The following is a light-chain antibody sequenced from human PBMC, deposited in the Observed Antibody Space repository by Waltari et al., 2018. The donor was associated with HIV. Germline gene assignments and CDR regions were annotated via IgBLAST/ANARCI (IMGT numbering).Light chain of an antibody. CDR2: DVY. CDR3: SSYAGSKNRVV. J-gene: IGLJ2*01. Sequence: QSALTQSPSASGSPGQAVTISCTGTSSDVGAYEYVSWYRQHPGKAPKLMIYDVYKRPSGVPDRFSCSKSCNTASLTGSGLQAEDEATYYCSSYAGSKNRVVFGGGTFLTVL. V-gene: IGLV2-8*01. CDR1: SSDVGAYEY.